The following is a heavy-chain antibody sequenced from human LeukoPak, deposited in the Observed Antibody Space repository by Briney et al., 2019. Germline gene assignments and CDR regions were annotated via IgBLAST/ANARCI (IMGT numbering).Heavy chain of an antibody. D-gene: IGHD1-14*01. J-gene: IGHJ4*02. CDR2: ISYDGSNK. CDR3: ARDRDRRNLGSLDY. V-gene: IGHV3-30-3*01. Sequence: PGRSLRLSCAASGFTFSSYAMHWVRQAPGKGLEWVAVISYDGSNKYYADSVKGRFTISRDNSKNTLYLQMNSLRAEDTAVYYCARDRDRRNLGSLDYWGQGTLVTVSS. CDR1: GFTFSSYA.